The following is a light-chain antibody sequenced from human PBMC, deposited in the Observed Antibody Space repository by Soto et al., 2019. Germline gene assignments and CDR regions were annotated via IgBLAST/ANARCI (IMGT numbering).Light chain of an antibody. CDR1: RSVSSY. Sequence: DIQMTQSPSSLSASVGDRVTITCRASRSVSSYLNWYQQKPGKAPKLLIYAASSLQSEVPSRFSGSGSGTDFTLTISSLQPEDFATYYCQQSYSTLWTFGQGTKVDNK. J-gene: IGKJ1*01. V-gene: IGKV1-39*01. CDR2: AAS. CDR3: QQSYSTLWT.